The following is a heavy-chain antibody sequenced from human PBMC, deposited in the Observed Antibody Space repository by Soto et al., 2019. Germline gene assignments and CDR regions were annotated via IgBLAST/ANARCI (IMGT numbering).Heavy chain of an antibody. V-gene: IGHV3-30*07. J-gene: IGHJ4*02. D-gene: IGHD4-4*01. CDR3: ARGSAKIAGPYTNYLRGWGYFDY. Sequence: DSVKGRITISRDNSKNTLFLQMNSLSVEDTAVYYCARGSAKIAGPYTNYLRGWGYFDYWGQGTLVTVSS.